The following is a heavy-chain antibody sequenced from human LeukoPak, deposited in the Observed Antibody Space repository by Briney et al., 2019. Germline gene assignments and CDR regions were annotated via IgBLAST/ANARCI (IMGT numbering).Heavy chain of an antibody. V-gene: IGHV1-2*06. J-gene: IGHJ5*02. D-gene: IGHD6-13*01. CDR1: GYTFTNYG. CDR2: INPNSGGT. CDR3: ARDKVAAADGWFDP. Sequence: ASVKVSCKASGYTFTNYGITWVRQAPGQGLEWMGRINPNSGGTNYAQKFQGRVTMTRDTSISTAYMELSRLRSDDTAVYYCARDKVAAADGWFDPWGQGTLVTVSS.